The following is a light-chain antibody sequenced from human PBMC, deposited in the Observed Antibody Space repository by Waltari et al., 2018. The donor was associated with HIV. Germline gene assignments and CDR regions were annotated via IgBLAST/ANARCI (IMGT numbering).Light chain of an antibody. Sequence: IKMTQSPSALSASVGDTVTITCRACQKINRYLNWYQKKVGEAPRLLVYGASSLQSGVPARFRGSGSGSEYKLTISNLQSEDFASYFCQQSYGAPFTFGPGSTV. V-gene: IGKV1-39*01. CDR1: QKINRY. CDR3: QQSYGAPFT. J-gene: IGKJ3*01. CDR2: GAS.